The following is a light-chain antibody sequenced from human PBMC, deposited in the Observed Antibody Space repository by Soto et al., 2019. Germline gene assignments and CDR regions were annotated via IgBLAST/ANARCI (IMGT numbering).Light chain of an antibody. CDR2: GTS. Sequence: ESVLTQSPGTLSVSPGERATLSCRASQSVSSNYLAWYQQKPGQAPRLLIYGTSSRATGIPDRFSGSGSGTDFMLTISRREPEDFAVYYCQQYSSTGVTFGQGTRLEIK. J-gene: IGKJ5*01. V-gene: IGKV3-20*01. CDR3: QQYSSTGVT. CDR1: QSVSSNY.